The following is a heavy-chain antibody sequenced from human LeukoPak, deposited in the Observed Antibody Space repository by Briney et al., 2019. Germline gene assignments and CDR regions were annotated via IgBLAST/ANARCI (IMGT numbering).Heavy chain of an antibody. D-gene: IGHD6-6*01. Sequence: PGGSLRLSCAASGLTFSSYGMHWVRQAPGKGLEWVAAISHDGSDEYYADSVKGRFTISRDNSKNTLYLQMNSLRAEDTAVYYCAKERYSSSYFDYWGQGTLVTVSS. CDR3: AKERYSSSYFDY. J-gene: IGHJ4*02. V-gene: IGHV3-30*18. CDR2: ISHDGSDE. CDR1: GLTFSSYG.